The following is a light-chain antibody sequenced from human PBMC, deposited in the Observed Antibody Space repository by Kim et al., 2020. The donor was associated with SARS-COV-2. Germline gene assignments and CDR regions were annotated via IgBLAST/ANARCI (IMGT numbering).Light chain of an antibody. CDR2: AAS. V-gene: IGKV1-6*02. CDR1: QDIRNE. CDR3: LQDYNYPWA. J-gene: IGKJ1*01. Sequence: AAVGDTVSVTSRASQDIRNELDWYQQRPGQAPDLLIYAASTLQSGVPARFSGSGSGTNFTLTISSLQPGDIATYYCLQDYNYPWAFGQGTKVGIK.